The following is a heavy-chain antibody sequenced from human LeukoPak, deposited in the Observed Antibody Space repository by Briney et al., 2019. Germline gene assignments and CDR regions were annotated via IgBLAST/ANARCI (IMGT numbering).Heavy chain of an antibody. CDR3: ARHSGSYFY. D-gene: IGHD1-26*01. CDR1: GGSTSSSSYD. J-gene: IGHJ4*02. Sequence: PSETLSLTCTVSGGSTSSSSYDWGWIRQPPGKGREWIGSINYSGSTYYNESLKSRVTISVFTSKNQFSLQLSSVTAADTAVYYCARHSGSYFYWGQGTLVTVSS. CDR2: INYSGST. V-gene: IGHV4-39*01.